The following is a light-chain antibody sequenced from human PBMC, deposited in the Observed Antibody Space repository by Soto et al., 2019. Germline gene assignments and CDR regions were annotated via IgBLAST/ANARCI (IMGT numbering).Light chain of an antibody. CDR1: SSDVGAYNY. CDR2: EVS. Sequence: QSALTQPPSASGSPGHSVTISCSGTSSDVGAYNYVSWYQQHPGKAPKLMIYEVSKRPSGVPDRFSGSKSGNTASLTVSGLQAEDEADYYCSSYAASNNFVFGTGTKVTVL. V-gene: IGLV2-8*01. J-gene: IGLJ1*01. CDR3: SSYAASNNFV.